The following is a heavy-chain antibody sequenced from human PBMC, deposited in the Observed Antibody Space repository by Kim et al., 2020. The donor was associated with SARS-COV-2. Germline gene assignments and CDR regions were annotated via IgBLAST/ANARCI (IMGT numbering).Heavy chain of an antibody. Sequence: TYYHPSLKSRVTISVDTSKNPFSRKLSSVTAADTAVYYCARHSFIDYFDYWGQGTLVTVSS. J-gene: IGHJ4*02. V-gene: IGHV4-39*01. CDR2: T. CDR3: ARHSFIDYFDY. D-gene: IGHD2-15*01.